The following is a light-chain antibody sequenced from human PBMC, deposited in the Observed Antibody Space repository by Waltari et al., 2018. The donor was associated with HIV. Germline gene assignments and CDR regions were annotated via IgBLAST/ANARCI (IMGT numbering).Light chain of an antibody. CDR3: QHYNHGPPLT. V-gene: IGKV3-15*01. Sequence: ETIITQSPGTLSLSPGERGTLSCRASQSVSSNLAWYQQKPGQAPRPLIYGASTRATGIPARFSGSGSGTEFTLTISGLQSEDFAVYYCQHYNHGPPLTFGGGTKVEIK. J-gene: IGKJ4*01. CDR1: QSVSSN. CDR2: GAS.